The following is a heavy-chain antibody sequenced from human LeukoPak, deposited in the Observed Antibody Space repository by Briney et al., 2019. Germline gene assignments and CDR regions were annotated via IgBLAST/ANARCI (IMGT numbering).Heavy chain of an antibody. Sequence: GGSLRLSCVASGFTFTTYRMHWVRQAPGKGLVWVSLINTDGSSTSYADSVKGRFTVSRDNSKNTLYLQMDSLRAEDTAVYYCARERGFNYFDYWGQGTLVTVSS. V-gene: IGHV3-74*01. CDR1: GFTFTTYR. D-gene: IGHD3-10*01. CDR3: ARERGFNYFDY. CDR2: INTDGSST. J-gene: IGHJ4*02.